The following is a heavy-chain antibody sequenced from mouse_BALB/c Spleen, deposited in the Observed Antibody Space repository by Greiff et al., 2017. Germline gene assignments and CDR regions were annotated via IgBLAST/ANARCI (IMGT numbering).Heavy chain of an antibody. J-gene: IGHJ2*01. CDR2: ISCYNGAT. V-gene: IGHV1S34*01. Sequence: LVKTGASVKISCKASGYSFTGYYMHWVKQSHGKSLEWIGYISCYNGATSYNQKFKGKATFTVDTSSSTAYMQFNSLTSEDSAVYYCARGSTVVAGENYFDYWGQGNTLTVST. CDR1: GYSFTGYY. CDR3: ARGSTVVAGENYFDY. D-gene: IGHD1-1*01.